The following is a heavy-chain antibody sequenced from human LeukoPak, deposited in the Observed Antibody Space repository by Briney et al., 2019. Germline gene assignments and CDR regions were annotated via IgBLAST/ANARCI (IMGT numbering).Heavy chain of an antibody. J-gene: IGHJ4*02. V-gene: IGHV1-2*02. D-gene: IGHD3-22*01. CDR1: GYTLTDYH. CDR2: MKPNSGGI. Sequence: ASVKVSCKASGYTLTDYHMIWVRQAPGQGLEWMAWMKPNSGGINYAQEFQGRVTVSRDTSIGTAYMELRSLRSDDTAVYYCARGPLYYYDSSGYYPPWGYWGQGTLVTVSS. CDR3: ARGPLYYYDSSGYYPPWGY.